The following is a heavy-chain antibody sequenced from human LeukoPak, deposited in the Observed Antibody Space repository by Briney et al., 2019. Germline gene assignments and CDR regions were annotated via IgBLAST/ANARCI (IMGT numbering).Heavy chain of an antibody. Sequence: GGSLRLSCAASGFTFSSYAMSWVRQAPGKGLEWVSVISGSGGSTYYADSVKGRFTISRDNSKNTLYLQMSGLRAEDTAIYYCAADGPSTWYGDFDFWGQGTLVTVSS. CDR2: ISGSGGST. CDR3: AADGPSTWYGDFDF. CDR1: GFTFSSYA. V-gene: IGHV3-23*01. D-gene: IGHD6-13*01. J-gene: IGHJ4*02.